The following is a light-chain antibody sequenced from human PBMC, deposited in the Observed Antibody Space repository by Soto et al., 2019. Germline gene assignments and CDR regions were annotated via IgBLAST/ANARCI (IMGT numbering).Light chain of an antibody. CDR3: QHYNSALLT. CDR2: AAS. J-gene: IGKJ4*01. CDR1: QGIINY. Sequence: DIQMTQSPSSLSASVGDRVTITCRASQGIINYLAWYQQRPGKVPKLLIYAASTLKSGVPSRFSGSGSGTDFTLTISSLQPEDAALYYCQHYNSALLTFGGGSKVEIK. V-gene: IGKV1-27*01.